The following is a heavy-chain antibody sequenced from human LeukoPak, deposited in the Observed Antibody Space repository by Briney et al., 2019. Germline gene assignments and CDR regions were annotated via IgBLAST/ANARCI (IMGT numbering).Heavy chain of an antibody. CDR2: ISGSGGST. V-gene: IGHV3-23*01. Sequence: PGGSLRLSCAASGLSLSSHVMSWVRQAPGKGLEWVSTISGSGGSTFYADSVKGRFAISRDISKNTLYLQMNNLGAEDTAVYYCAGRGAMITFGGVIAYFQYWGQGTLVTVSS. J-gene: IGHJ4*02. D-gene: IGHD3-16*02. CDR3: AGRGAMITFGGVIAYFQY. CDR1: GLSLSSHV.